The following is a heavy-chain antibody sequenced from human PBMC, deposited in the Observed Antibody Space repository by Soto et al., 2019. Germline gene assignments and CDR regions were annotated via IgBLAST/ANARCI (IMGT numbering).Heavy chain of an antibody. Sequence: QVELVESGGRVVQPGRSLRLSCVTSGFPFGRYGMHWVRQAPGKGLEWVAVISYDGSDKYYGDSVKGRFTISRDDSKNTLHLQMNILRAEDTAVYYCAREARSEEFARNFFYGMEVWVPRTRVTVSS. D-gene: IGHD3-10*01. CDR3: AREARSEEFARNFFYGMEV. V-gene: IGHV3-30*03. J-gene: IGHJ6*02. CDR1: GFPFGRYG. CDR2: ISYDGSDK.